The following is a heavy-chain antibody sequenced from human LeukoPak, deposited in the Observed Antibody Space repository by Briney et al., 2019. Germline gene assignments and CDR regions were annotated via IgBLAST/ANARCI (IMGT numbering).Heavy chain of an antibody. Sequence: PSETLSLTCTVSGGSISSGDYYWSWIRQPPGKGLEWIGYIYYSGSTNYNPSLKSRVTISVDTSKNQFSLKLSSVTAADTAVYYCATSSAAGTYYFDYWGQGTLVTVSS. CDR1: GGSISSGDYY. V-gene: IGHV4-61*08. CDR2: IYYSGST. CDR3: ATSSAAGTYYFDY. J-gene: IGHJ4*02. D-gene: IGHD6-13*01.